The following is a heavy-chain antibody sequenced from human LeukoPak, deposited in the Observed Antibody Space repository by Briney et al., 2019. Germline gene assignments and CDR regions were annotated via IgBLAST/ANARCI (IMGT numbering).Heavy chain of an antibody. CDR3: VRDAIAAAGTGG. CDR2: INPKSGGT. CDR1: GYTFTDYY. Sequence: ASVKVSCKTSGYTFTDYYMHWVRQAPGQGLEWMGCINPKSGGTNYAQNFQGRVTMTRDTSISTAYMELSGLRSDDRAVYYCVRDAIAAAGTGGWGQGTLVTVSS. D-gene: IGHD6-13*01. V-gene: IGHV1-2*02. J-gene: IGHJ4*02.